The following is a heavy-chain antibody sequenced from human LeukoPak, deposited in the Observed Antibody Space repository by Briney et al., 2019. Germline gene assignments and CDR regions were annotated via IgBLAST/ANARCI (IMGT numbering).Heavy chain of an antibody. D-gene: IGHD6-6*01. CDR2: ISSSSSYI. CDR3: ARANRGQLGNLKAFDI. J-gene: IGHJ3*02. Sequence: PGGSLRLSCAASGFTFGSYSMNWVRQAPGKGLEWVSSISSSSSYIYYADSVKGRFTISRDNAKNSLYLQMNSLRAEDTAVYYCARANRGQLGNLKAFDIWGQGTMVTVSS. V-gene: IGHV3-21*01. CDR1: GFTFGSYS.